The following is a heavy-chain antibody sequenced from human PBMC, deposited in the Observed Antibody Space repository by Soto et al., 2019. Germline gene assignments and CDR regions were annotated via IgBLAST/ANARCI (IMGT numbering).Heavy chain of an antibody. CDR1: GFSFSDYA. CDR2: ISGDAGST. J-gene: IGHJ4*02. Sequence: EVQLLESGGGLVQPGGSLRLSCAASGFSFSDYAMSWVRQAPGKGLEWVSIISGDAGSTKYADSVKGRFTISRVNSKNAVYLQINGLRSEDTAVYYCAKRVYGDYVWFDYWGQGTLVTVSS. V-gene: IGHV3-23*01. D-gene: IGHD4-17*01. CDR3: AKRVYGDYVWFDY.